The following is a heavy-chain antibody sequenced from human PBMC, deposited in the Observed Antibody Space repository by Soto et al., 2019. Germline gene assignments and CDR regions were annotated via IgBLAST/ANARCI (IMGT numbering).Heavy chain of an antibody. V-gene: IGHV5-51*01. CDR2: IYPCASDM. CDR1: GYSFSNHW. CDR3: ARLSRAFWSGPDY. J-gene: IGHJ4*02. Sequence: PGESLKISCEGVGYSFSNHWIAWVRQMPEKGLEWMGTIYPCASDMRYSPSFRGQVTISVDKSNNTAYLQWGSLKASDTAKYYCARLSRAFWSGPDYWGQGTLVTVSS. D-gene: IGHD3-3*01.